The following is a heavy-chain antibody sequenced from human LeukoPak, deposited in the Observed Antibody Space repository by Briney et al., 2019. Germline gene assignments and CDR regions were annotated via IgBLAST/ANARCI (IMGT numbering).Heavy chain of an antibody. J-gene: IGHJ6*03. CDR2: IYYSGST. Sequence: SETLSLTCTVSGGSISSSSYYWGWIRQPPGKGLEWIGSIYYSGSTYYNPSLKSRVTISVDTSKNQFSLKLSSVTAADTAVYYCASLYYAPFYYYYYMDVWGKGTTVTISS. V-gene: IGHV4-39*01. D-gene: IGHD2-2*01. CDR1: GGSISSSSYY. CDR3: ASLYYAPFYYYYYMDV.